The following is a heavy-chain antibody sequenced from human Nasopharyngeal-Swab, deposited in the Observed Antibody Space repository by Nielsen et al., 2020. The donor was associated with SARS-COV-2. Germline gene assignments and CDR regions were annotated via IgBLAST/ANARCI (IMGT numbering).Heavy chain of an antibody. Sequence: GESLKISCKGSGYSFTSYWIAWVRQLPGKGLEWVGVIYPRDSATRYSPSFQGQVTISADKSLSTAYLQLSSLKASDTAMYYCVRPEGVATNSKYYFQYGMDVWGQGTTVTVSS. J-gene: IGHJ6*02. V-gene: IGHV5-51*01. CDR2: IYPRDSAT. D-gene: IGHD5-12*01. CDR3: VRPEGVATNSKYYFQYGMDV. CDR1: GYSFTSYW.